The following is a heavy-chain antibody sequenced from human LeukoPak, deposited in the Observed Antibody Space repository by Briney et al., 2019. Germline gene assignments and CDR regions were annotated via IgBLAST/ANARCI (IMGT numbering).Heavy chain of an antibody. CDR3: ARERVIAARPHFIYYYYMDV. V-gene: IGHV4-61*02. D-gene: IGHD6-6*01. CDR1: GGSISGGSYY. J-gene: IGHJ6*03. Sequence: SETLSLTCTVSGGSISGGSYYWIWIRQPAGKGLEWSGRIYTSWSTYYNPSLKSRVTISVDTSKNQFSLKLSYVTAADTAVYYCARERVIAARPHFIYYYYMDVWGKGTTVTVSS. CDR2: IYTSWST.